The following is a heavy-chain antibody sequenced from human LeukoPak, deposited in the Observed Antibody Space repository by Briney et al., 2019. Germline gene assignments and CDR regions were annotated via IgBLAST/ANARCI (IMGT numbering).Heavy chain of an antibody. D-gene: IGHD2-2*01. CDR3: ARMPRYCSSTSCYQNWFDP. CDR1: GFTFSNYG. V-gene: IGHV3-53*01. J-gene: IGHJ5*02. Sequence: GGSLRLSCAASGFTFSNYGMSWVRQAPGKGLEWVSVIYSGGSTYYADSVKGRFTISRDNSKNTLYLQMNSLRAEDTAVYYCARMPRYCSSTSCYQNWFDPWGQGTLVTVSS. CDR2: IYSGGST.